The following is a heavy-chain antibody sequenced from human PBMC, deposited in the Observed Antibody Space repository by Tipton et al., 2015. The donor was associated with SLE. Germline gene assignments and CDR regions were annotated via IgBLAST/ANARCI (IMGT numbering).Heavy chain of an antibody. J-gene: IGHJ6*02. CDR1: GFTFSSYA. V-gene: IGHV3-30*04. CDR2: ISYDGSYK. Sequence: SLRLSCAASGFTFSSYAMHWVRQAPGKGLEWMAVISYDGSYKYYADSVKGRFTISRDNSKNTLYLQMNSLRAEDTAVYYCARVIAAPPYGMDVWGQGTTVTVSS. D-gene: IGHD6-13*01. CDR3: ARVIAAPPYGMDV.